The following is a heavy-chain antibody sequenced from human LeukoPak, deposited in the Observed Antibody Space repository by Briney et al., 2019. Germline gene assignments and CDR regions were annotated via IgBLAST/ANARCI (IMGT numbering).Heavy chain of an antibody. D-gene: IGHD3-3*01. J-gene: IGHJ3*02. CDR1: GFTFSSYG. CDR3: AKIEGYDFWSGYYTGILDAFDI. V-gene: IGHV3-33*06. Sequence: GRSLRLSCAASGFTFSSYGMHWVRQAPGKGLEWVAAIWYDGSNKYYADSVKGRFTISRDNSKNTLYLQMNSLRAEDTAVYYCAKIEGYDFWSGYYTGILDAFDIWGQGTMVTVSS. CDR2: IWYDGSNK.